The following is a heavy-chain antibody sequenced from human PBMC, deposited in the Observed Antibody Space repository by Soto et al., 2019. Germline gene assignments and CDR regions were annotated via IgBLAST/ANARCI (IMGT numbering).Heavy chain of an antibody. CDR1: GGTFSSYT. J-gene: IGHJ3*02. Sequence: SVKVSCKASGGTFSSYTISWVRQAPGQGLEWMGRIIPILGIANYAQKFQGRVTITADKSTSTAYMELSSLRSEDTAVYYCARGIGYCSGGSCYSEGDDAFDIWGQGTMVTVSS. D-gene: IGHD2-15*01. CDR3: ARGIGYCSGGSCYSEGDDAFDI. CDR2: IIPILGIA. V-gene: IGHV1-69*02.